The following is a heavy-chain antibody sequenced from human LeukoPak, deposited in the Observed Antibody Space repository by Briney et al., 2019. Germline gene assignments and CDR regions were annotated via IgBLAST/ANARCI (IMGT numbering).Heavy chain of an antibody. Sequence: PSETLSLTCAVSGGSISSSNWWSWVRQPPGKGLEWIGEIYHSGSTNYNPSLKSRVTISVDTSKNQFSLKLSSVTAADTAVYYCARDVANWNWDYYYYMDVWGKGTTVTVSS. CDR1: GGSISSSNW. J-gene: IGHJ6*03. V-gene: IGHV4-4*02. CDR2: IYHSGST. CDR3: ARDVANWNWDYYYYMDV. D-gene: IGHD1-7*01.